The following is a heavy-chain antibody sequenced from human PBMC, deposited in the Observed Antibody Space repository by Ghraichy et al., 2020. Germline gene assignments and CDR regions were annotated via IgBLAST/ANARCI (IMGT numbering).Heavy chain of an antibody. CDR3: AKEVGARVIHRSFDY. CDR1: GFTFSSYA. D-gene: IGHD1-26*01. J-gene: IGHJ4*02. CDR2: ISGSGGST. Sequence: GESLNISCAASGFTFSSYAMSWVRQAPGKGLEWVSAISGSGGSTYYADSVKGRFTISRDNSKNTLYLQMNSLRAEDTAVYYCAKEVGARVIHRSFDYWGQGTLVTVSS. V-gene: IGHV3-23*01.